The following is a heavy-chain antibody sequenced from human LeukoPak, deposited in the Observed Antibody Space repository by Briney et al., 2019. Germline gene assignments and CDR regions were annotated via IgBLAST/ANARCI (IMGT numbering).Heavy chain of an antibody. D-gene: IGHD2-8*01. J-gene: IGHJ4*02. Sequence: GGSLRLSCAASGFTFSSYSMNWVRQAPGKGLEWISYISSSSSTIHYADSVKGRFTTSRANAKNSLYLQMNSLRDEDTAVYYCARERGLYGARWGQGTLVTVSS. CDR3: ARERGLYGAR. CDR1: GFTFSSYS. CDR2: ISSSSSTI. V-gene: IGHV3-48*02.